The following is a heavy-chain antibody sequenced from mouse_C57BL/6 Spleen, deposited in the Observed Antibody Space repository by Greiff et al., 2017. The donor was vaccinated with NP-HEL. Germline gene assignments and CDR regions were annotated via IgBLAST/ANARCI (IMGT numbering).Heavy chain of an antibody. CDR2: ISYDGSN. Sequence: EVQLQESGPGLVKPSQSLSLTCSVTGYSITSGYYWNWIRQFPGNKLEWMGYISYDGSNNYNPSLKNRISITRDTSKNQFFLKLNSVTTEDTATYYCASSTVVANYFDYWGQGTTLTVSS. V-gene: IGHV3-6*01. CDR3: ASSTVVANYFDY. CDR1: GYSITSGYY. J-gene: IGHJ2*01. D-gene: IGHD1-1*01.